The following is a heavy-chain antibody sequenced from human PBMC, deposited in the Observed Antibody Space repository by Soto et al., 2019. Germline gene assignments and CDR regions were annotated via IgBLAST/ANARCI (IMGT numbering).Heavy chain of an antibody. J-gene: IGHJ5*02. CDR3: LGSGTASS. V-gene: IGHV3-7*01. CDR1: GFTSSNHW. CDR2: IKPDGSAK. Sequence: GGSLRLSCAASGFTSSNHWMNWVRQAPGRGLEWVANIKPDGSAKYYADSVRGRFTISRDNAKNSVNLQMDSLRAEDTALYYCLGSGTASSWGQGTPVTVSS. D-gene: IGHD1-1*01.